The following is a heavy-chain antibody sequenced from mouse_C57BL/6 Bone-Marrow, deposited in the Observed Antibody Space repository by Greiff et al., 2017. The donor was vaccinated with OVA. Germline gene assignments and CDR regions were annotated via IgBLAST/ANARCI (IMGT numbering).Heavy chain of an antibody. Sequence: EVQLQESGTVLARPGASVKMSCKTSGYTFTSYWMHWVKQRPGQGLEWIGAIYPGNSDTSYNQKFKGKAKLTAVTSASTAYMELSSLTNEDSAVYNCTRRTYYSNYPYYFDYWGQGTTLTVSS. CDR2: IYPGNSDT. J-gene: IGHJ2*01. CDR1: GYTFTSYW. V-gene: IGHV1-5*01. CDR3: TRRTYYSNYPYYFDY. D-gene: IGHD2-5*01.